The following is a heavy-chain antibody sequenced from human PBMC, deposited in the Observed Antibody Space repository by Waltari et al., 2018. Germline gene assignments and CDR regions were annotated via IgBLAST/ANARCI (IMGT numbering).Heavy chain of an antibody. CDR1: GFTFRTYA. V-gene: IGHV3-30-3*01. CDR2: ISYDGSNK. J-gene: IGHJ4*02. D-gene: IGHD3-10*01. Sequence: QVQLVESGGGVVQPGRSLRLSWAASGFTFRTYAMHWVRQAPGKGLEWVAVISYDGSNKYYADSVKGRFTISRDNSKNTLYLQMNSLRAEDTAVYYCLGGGGYWGQGTLVTVSS. CDR3: LGGGGY.